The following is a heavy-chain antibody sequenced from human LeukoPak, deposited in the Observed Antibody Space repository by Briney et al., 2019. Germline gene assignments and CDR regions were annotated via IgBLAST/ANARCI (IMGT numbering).Heavy chain of an antibody. CDR1: GFTFSNAW. CDR2: IRTETDGGTT. D-gene: IGHD4-23*01. CDR3: TKTPPHFDY. J-gene: IGHJ4*02. V-gene: IGHV3-15*01. Sequence: GGSLRLSCAASGFTFSNAWMSWVRQAPGKGLDWVGGIRTETDGGTTDYAAPVKGRFTISRDDSKNTLSLQMNSLESEDTAVYYCTKTPPHFDYWGQGILVTVSS.